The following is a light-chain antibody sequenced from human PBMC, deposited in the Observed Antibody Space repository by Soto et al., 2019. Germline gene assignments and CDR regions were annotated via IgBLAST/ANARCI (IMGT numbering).Light chain of an antibody. V-gene: IGKV3-20*01. CDR3: QQYGSSPRS. J-gene: IGKJ1*01. CDR2: GAS. Sequence: IALTQSPGTLSLSPGEIATLSCRASQSVSSSYLAWYQHKPGQAPRLLIYGASSRATGIQDRFSGSGSGTDFTLTISRLEPEDFAVYSCQQYGSSPRSFGQGTKVEI. CDR1: QSVSSSY.